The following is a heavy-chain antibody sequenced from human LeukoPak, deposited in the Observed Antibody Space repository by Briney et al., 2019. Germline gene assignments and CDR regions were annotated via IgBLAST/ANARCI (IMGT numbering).Heavy chain of an antibody. CDR1: GFTFDDYG. CDR3: AGYTFGGVIDLSYYFDY. V-gene: IGHV3-23*01. D-gene: IGHD3-16*02. CDR2: ISGSGDST. J-gene: IGHJ4*02. Sequence: GGSLRLSCAASGFTFDDYGMSWVRQAPGKGLEWVSGISGSGDSTYYADSVKGRFTISRDNSKNTLYLQMNSLRAEDTAVYYCAGYTFGGVIDLSYYFDYWGQGTLVTVSS.